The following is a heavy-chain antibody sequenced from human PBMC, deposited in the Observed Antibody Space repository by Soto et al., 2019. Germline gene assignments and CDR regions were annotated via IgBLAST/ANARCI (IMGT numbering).Heavy chain of an antibody. D-gene: IGHD2-8*01. CDR3: ARGFFDNTNGHSNPFDI. Sequence: SETLSLTCTVSGASISSSYWSWIRQSPGKGLEWIAYVYYTGKTNYNPPLSGRVTVSVDTSKNQLSLKLTSVTAADTAVYYCARGFFDNTNGHSNPFDIWGQATMVTVSS. J-gene: IGHJ3*02. CDR2: VYYTGKT. V-gene: IGHV4-59*01. CDR1: GASISSSY.